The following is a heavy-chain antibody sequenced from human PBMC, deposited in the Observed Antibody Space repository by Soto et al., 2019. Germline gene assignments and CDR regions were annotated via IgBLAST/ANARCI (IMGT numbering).Heavy chain of an antibody. V-gene: IGHV3-23*01. CDR2: ISGSGGST. CDR1: GLTFSSYA. Sequence: GGSLRLSCAASGLTFSSYAMSWVRQAPGKGLEWVSAISGSGGSTYYADSVKGRFTISRDNSKNTLYLQMNSLRAEDTAVYYCAKDLLSSGWYRESYFDYWGQGTLVTVSS. D-gene: IGHD6-19*01. CDR3: AKDLLSSGWYRESYFDY. J-gene: IGHJ4*02.